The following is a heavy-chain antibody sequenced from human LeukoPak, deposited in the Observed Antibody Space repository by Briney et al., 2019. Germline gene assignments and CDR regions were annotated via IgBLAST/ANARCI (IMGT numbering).Heavy chain of an antibody. CDR1: GFTFSSYG. J-gene: IGHJ4*02. CDR2: ISYDGSNK. CDR3: AKDRGSSGWKNYYFDY. Sequence: GRSLRLSCAASGFTFSSYGMHWVRQAPGKGLEWVAVISYDGSNKYYADSAKGRFTISRDNSKNTLYLQMNSLRAEDTAVYYCAKDRGSSGWKNYYFDYWGQGTLVTVSS. V-gene: IGHV3-30*18. D-gene: IGHD6-19*01.